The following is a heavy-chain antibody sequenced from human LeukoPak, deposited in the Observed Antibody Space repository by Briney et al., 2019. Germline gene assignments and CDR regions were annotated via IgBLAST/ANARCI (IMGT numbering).Heavy chain of an antibody. Sequence: GGSLRLSFTAPRFPFYTYSMNWVRRAPGKGLEWVSSISSFSDHIYYADSLKGRFTISRDNAKNSLYLQMSSLRAEDTAVYFCARGGPSYCTSPTCLKFPPAWFDTWGQGIQVVVSS. J-gene: IGHJ5*02. CDR2: ISSFSDHI. D-gene: IGHD2-2*01. V-gene: IGHV3-21*01. CDR3: ARGGPSYCTSPTCLKFPPAWFDT. CDR1: RFPFYTYS.